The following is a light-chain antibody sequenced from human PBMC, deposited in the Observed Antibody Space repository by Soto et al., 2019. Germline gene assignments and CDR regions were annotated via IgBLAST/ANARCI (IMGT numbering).Light chain of an antibody. CDR1: QSVLYTSHNKNY. J-gene: IGKJ3*01. CDR2: WAS. V-gene: IGKV4-1*01. CDR3: QHYYSSPFT. Sequence: IVMTQSPDSLAVSLGERAPINCKSSQSVLYTSHNKNYLAWYQHKPGQPPKLLISWASSRESGVPDRFSGSGSETDFTLTISSLQAEDVAVYYCQHYYSSPFTFGPGTKVDIK.